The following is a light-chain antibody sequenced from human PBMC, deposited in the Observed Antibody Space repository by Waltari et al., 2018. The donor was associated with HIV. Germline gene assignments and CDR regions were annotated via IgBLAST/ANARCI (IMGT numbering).Light chain of an antibody. CDR3: NSYAGSNNWV. CDR2: EVS. Sequence: QSALTQPPSASGSPGQSVTISCTGTSSAVGGYNYVSWYQQHPGKAPKLMINEVSKRPSGVPDRFSGSKSGNTASLTVSGLQAEDEADYYCNSYAGSNNWVFGGGTKLTVL. V-gene: IGLV2-8*01. J-gene: IGLJ3*02. CDR1: SSAVGGYNY.